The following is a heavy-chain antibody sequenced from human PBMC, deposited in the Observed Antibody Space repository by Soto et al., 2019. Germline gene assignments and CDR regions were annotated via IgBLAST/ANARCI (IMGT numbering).Heavy chain of an antibody. CDR3: ARGPVVTPFVDY. Sequence: SETLSLTCTVSGGSVTSGNYYWSWLRQPPGKGLEWIGPIYYSGSTNYNPSRKSRVTISVDASKNQFSLKLSSVTAADTAIYYCARGPVVTPFVDYWGQGTLVTVSS. D-gene: IGHD2-21*02. CDR2: IYYSGST. CDR1: GGSVTSGNYY. V-gene: IGHV4-61*01. J-gene: IGHJ4*02.